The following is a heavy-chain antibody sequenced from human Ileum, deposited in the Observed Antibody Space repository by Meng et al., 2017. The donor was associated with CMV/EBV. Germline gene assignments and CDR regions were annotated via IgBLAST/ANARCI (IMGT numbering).Heavy chain of an antibody. CDR2: ISWNSGSI. CDR3: AKDVSMGGSSSWYNAFDI. CDR1: GFTFDDYA. J-gene: IGHJ3*02. D-gene: IGHD6-13*01. V-gene: IGHV3-9*01. Sequence: GESLNLSCAASGFTFDDYAMHLVRQAPGEGLELVSGISWNSGSIGYADSVKGRFTISRDNAKNSLYLQMNSLRAEDTALYFCAKDVSMGGSSSWYNAFDIWGQGTMVTVSS.